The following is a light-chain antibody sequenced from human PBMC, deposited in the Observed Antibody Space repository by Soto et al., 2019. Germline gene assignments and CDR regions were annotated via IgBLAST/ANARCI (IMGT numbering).Light chain of an antibody. CDR2: EVS. CDR1: SSDVCGYNS. V-gene: IGLV2-14*01. J-gene: IGLJ2*01. CDR3: SSYTSSSTVV. Sequence: QSALTQPASVSGSPGQSITISCTGTSSDVCGYNSVSWYQQHPGKAPKLMIYEVSNRPSGVSNRFSGSKSGNTASLTIAGLQAEDEADYDCSSYTSSSTVVFGGGTKLTVL.